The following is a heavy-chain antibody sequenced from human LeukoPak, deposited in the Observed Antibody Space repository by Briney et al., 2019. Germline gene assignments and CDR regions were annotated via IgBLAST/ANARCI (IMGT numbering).Heavy chain of an antibody. CDR2: IYHSGST. CDR1: GYSISSGYY. V-gene: IGHV4-38-2*02. CDR3: ARDFWSGYSFFDY. J-gene: IGHJ4*02. D-gene: IGHD3-3*01. Sequence: SETLSLTCTVSGYSISSGYYWGWIRQPPGKGLEWIGSIYHSGSTYYDPSLKSRVTISVDTSKNQFSLKLSSVPAADTAVYYCARDFWSGYSFFDYWGQGTLVTVSS.